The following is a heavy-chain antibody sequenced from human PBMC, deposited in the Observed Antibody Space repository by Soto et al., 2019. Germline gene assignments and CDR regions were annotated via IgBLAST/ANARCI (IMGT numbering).Heavy chain of an antibody. CDR1: GFTFSSYW. V-gene: IGHV3-74*01. CDR3: ARGPYYYDSSGYYHY. D-gene: IGHD3-22*01. Sequence: EVPLVESGGGLVQPGGSLRLSCAASGFTFSSYWMHWVRQAPGKGLVWVSRINSDGSSTSYADSVKGRFTISRDNAKNTLYLQMNSLRAEDTAVYYCARGPYYYDSSGYYHYWGQGTLVTVSS. CDR2: INSDGSST. J-gene: IGHJ4*02.